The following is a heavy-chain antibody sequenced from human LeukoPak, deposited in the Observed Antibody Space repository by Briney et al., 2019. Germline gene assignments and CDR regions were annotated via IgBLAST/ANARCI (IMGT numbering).Heavy chain of an antibody. D-gene: IGHD2-2*01. CDR1: GGTFSSYA. Sequence: SVKVSCKASGGTFSSYAISWVRQAPGQGLEWVGGIIPIFGTANYAQKFQGRVTITTDESTSTAYMELSSLRSEDTAVYYCARDRCSSTSCGFAPWGQGTLVTVSS. CDR3: ARDRCSSTSCGFAP. V-gene: IGHV1-69*05. J-gene: IGHJ5*02. CDR2: IIPIFGTA.